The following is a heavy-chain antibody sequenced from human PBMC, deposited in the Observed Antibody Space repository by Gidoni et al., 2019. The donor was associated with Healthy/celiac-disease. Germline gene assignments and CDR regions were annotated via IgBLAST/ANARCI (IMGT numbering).Heavy chain of an antibody. CDR1: GFTFSSYA. J-gene: IGHJ4*02. V-gene: IGHV3-23*01. Sequence: EVQLLESVGGLVQPGGSLRLSCAASGFTFSSYAMSWVRQAPGKGLEWVSAISGSGGSTYYADSVKGRFTISRDNSKNTLYLQMNSLRAEDTAVYYCAKCNRPDFLAAILDYWGQGTLVTVSS. CDR3: AKCNRPDFLAAILDY. D-gene: IGHD2-2*02. CDR2: ISGSGGST.